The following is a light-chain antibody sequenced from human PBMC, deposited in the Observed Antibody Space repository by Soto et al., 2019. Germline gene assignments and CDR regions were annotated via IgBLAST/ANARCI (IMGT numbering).Light chain of an antibody. CDR1: QSVSSN. CDR2: GAS. CDR3: QQRSNWPRT. V-gene: IGKV3-15*01. J-gene: IGKJ1*01. Sequence: EIVMTQSPATLSVSPGERATLSCRASQSVSSNLAWYQQKPGQAPRLLIYGASTRATAVPARFSGSGSGTEFTLTISSLQSEDFAVYYCQQRSNWPRTFVQGTKVDIK.